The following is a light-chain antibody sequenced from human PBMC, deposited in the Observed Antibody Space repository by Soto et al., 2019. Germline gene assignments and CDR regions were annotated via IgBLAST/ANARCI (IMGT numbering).Light chain of an antibody. V-gene: IGLV2-14*03. Sequence: QSALTQPASVSGSPGQSITISCTGTSSDVGGYNYVSWYQQHPGKAPKLMIYDVSNRPSGVSNRFSGSKSRNTASLTISGLQAEDEADYYCSSYTSSSLLFGGGTKLTVL. CDR3: SSYTSSSLL. CDR1: SSDVGGYNY. CDR2: DVS. J-gene: IGLJ2*01.